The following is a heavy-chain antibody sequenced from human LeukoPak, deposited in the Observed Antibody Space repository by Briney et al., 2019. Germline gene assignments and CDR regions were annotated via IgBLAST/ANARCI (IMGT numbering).Heavy chain of an antibody. V-gene: IGHV4-34*01. Sequence: PGGSLRLSCAVYGGSFSGYYWSWIRQPPGKGLEWIGEINHSGSTNYNPSLKSRVTISVDTSKNQFSLKLSSVTAADTAVYYCARLGYCSGGSCSHNWFDPWGQGTLVTVSS. CDR1: GGSFSGYY. CDR3: ARLGYCSGGSCSHNWFDP. J-gene: IGHJ5*02. CDR2: INHSGST. D-gene: IGHD2-15*01.